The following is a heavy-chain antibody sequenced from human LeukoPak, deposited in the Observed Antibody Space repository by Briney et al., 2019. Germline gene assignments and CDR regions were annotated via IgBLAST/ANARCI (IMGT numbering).Heavy chain of an antibody. D-gene: IGHD2-21*01. V-gene: IGHV1-46*01. CDR1: GYTFTSYY. CDR2: INSSGGST. Sequence: RASVTVSCKASGYTFTSYYMHWVRQAPGQGLEWMGIINSSGGSTSYAQKFQGRVTMTRDTSTSTVYMELSGLRSEDTAVYYCARDPRIPVTYFDLWGRGTLVTVSS. J-gene: IGHJ2*01. CDR3: ARDPRIPVTYFDL.